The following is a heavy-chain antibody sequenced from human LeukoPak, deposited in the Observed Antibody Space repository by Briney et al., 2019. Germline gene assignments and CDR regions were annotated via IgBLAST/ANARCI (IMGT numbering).Heavy chain of an antibody. CDR3: TRVGYIDEGIDY. J-gene: IGHJ4*02. V-gene: IGHV3-7*04. D-gene: IGHD5-24*01. Sequence: GESLRLSCVASGFPFSSYWMTWVRQAPGKGLEWVANIKQDGSKKSYVDSVKGRFTISRDNAKNSLYLQMNSLRAEDTAIYYCTRVGYIDEGIDYWGQGALVTVSS. CDR2: IKQDGSKK. CDR1: GFPFSSYW.